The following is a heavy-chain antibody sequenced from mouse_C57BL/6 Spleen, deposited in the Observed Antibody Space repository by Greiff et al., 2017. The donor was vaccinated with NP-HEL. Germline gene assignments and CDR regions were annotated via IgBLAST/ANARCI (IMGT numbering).Heavy chain of an antibody. V-gene: IGHV1-54*01. Sequence: QVQLQQSGAELVRPGTSVKVSCKASGYAFTNYLIEWVQQRPGQGLEWVGAINPGSGDTNYNEKVKGRSTLTTDNSSSTLYLQISSLTSEDSAVYFCARSRLRRYLDVWGTGTTVTVSS. CDR1: GYAFTNYL. J-gene: IGHJ1*03. CDR3: ARSRLRRYLDV. D-gene: IGHD1-2*01. CDR2: INPGSGDT.